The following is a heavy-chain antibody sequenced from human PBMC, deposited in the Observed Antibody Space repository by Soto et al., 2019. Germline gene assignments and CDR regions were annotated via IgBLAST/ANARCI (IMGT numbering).Heavy chain of an antibody. CDR3: ARASQQLVPPFDY. J-gene: IGHJ4*02. D-gene: IGHD6-13*01. Sequence: EVQLVESGGGLVQPGGSLRLSCAASGFTVSSNYMSWVRQAPGKGLEWVSVIYSGGSTYYADSVKGRFTISRDNSKNTLYLQMNRLRAEDTAVYYCARASQQLVPPFDYWGQGTLVTVSS. CDR1: GFTVSSNY. V-gene: IGHV3-66*01. CDR2: IYSGGST.